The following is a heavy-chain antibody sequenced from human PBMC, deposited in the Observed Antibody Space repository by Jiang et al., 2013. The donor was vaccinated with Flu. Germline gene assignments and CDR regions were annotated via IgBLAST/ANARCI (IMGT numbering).Heavy chain of an antibody. J-gene: IGHJ1*01. V-gene: IGHV3-64*01. Sequence: PGKGLEYIASISSNGGSTYHANSAKGRFTISRDNSKNTLYLQMGGVRAEDMAVYYCARAIDVVAAGTIYFQHWGQGTLVTVSS. CDR3: ARAIDVVAAGTIYFQH. D-gene: IGHD6-13*01. CDR2: ISSNGGST.